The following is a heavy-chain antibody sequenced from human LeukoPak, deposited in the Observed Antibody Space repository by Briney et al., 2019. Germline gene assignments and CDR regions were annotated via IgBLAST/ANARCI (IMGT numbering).Heavy chain of an antibody. J-gene: IGHJ4*02. CDR1: GHSISSGYY. V-gene: IGHV4-38-2*01. Sequence: PSETLSLTCAVSGHSISSGYYWGWIRQPPGKGLEWIGSIYHSGSTYYNPSLKGRVTISVDTSKNQFSLKLSSVTAADTAVYYCATYNTFRLGFDYWGQGTLVTVSS. CDR3: ATYNTFRLGFDY. CDR2: IYHSGST. D-gene: IGHD3/OR15-3a*01.